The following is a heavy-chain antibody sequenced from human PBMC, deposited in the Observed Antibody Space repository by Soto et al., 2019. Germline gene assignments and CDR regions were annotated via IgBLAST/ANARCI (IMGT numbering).Heavy chain of an antibody. Sequence: ASVKVSCKASGYTFTSYAMHWVRQAPGQRLEWMGWINAGNGNTKYSQKFQGRVTIIRDTSASTAYMELSSLRSEDTAVYYCARDPNDSSAYYHHYYYGMDVWGQGTTVTVSS. J-gene: IGHJ6*02. V-gene: IGHV1-3*01. CDR3: ARDPNDSSAYYHHYYYGMDV. CDR1: GYTFTSYA. CDR2: INAGNGNT. D-gene: IGHD3-22*01.